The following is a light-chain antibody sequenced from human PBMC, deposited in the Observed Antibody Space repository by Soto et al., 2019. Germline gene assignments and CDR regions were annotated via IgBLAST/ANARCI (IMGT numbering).Light chain of an antibody. CDR1: QSISRD. Sequence: EIVMTPSPPTLSVSPGDRAILSCRASQSISRDLAWYQQKPGQAPRLLIFAASTRATGIPARFSGSGSGTDFTLTISRMEPEDFAVYCCQQYGSSPRTFGQGTRGDIK. CDR2: AAS. J-gene: IGKJ1*01. CDR3: QQYGSSPRT. V-gene: IGKV3-15*01.